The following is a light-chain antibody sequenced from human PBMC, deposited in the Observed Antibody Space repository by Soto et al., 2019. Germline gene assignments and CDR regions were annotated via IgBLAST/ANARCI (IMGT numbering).Light chain of an antibody. CDR1: TSNIGINT. CDR2: GNT. CDR3: ATWDGSLYV. J-gene: IGLJ1*01. Sequence: QSALTQPPSASGPPGQRVTISCSGSTSNIGINTVNWYQQLPGTAPKLLIYGNTQRPLGVPVRFTGSKSGTSASLAISGLQSEDEAEYYCATWDGSLYVFGSGTKLTVL. V-gene: IGLV1-44*01.